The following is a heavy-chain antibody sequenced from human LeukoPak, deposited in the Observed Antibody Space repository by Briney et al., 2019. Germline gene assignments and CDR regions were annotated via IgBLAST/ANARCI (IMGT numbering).Heavy chain of an antibody. CDR3: ARGALRFDYFDY. V-gene: IGHV1-46*01. J-gene: IGHJ4*02. D-gene: IGHD3-16*01. Sequence: GASVTVSCKASGYTFTSYYMHWVRQAPGQGLEWMGIINPSGGSTGYAQKFQGRVTMTRDTSTSTVYMELSSLRSEDTAVYYCARGALRFDYFDYWGQGTLVTVSS. CDR1: GYTFTSYY. CDR2: INPSGGST.